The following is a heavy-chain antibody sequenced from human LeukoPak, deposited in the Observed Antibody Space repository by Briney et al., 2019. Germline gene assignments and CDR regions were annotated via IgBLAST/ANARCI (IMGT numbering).Heavy chain of an antibody. Sequence: PGGSLRLSCAASGFTFSSYGMHWVRQAPGKGLEWVAFIRYDGSNKYYADSVKGRFTISRDNSKNTLYLQMNSLRAEDTAVYYCAKDIRFFTSLDAFDIWGQGTMVTVSS. CDR3: AKDIRFFTSLDAFDI. V-gene: IGHV3-30*02. D-gene: IGHD3-3*01. J-gene: IGHJ3*02. CDR1: GFTFSSYG. CDR2: IRYDGSNK.